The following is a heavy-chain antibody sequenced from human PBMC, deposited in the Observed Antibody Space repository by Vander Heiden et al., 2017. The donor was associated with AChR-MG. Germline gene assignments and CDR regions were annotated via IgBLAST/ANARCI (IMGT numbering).Heavy chain of an antibody. V-gene: IGHV4-39*01. CDR3: ARSPPTKEPNWYFDL. Sequence: QLQLQESGPGLVKPSETLSLTCSVSGGAISSSRYFWGWIRQAPGKGLEWIGTIYYSGVTYYKPSLNSRGPISIDTSKNQFSLRLRYVKAADTALYYCARSPPTKEPNWYFDLWGRGTLVSVS. CDR2: IYYSGVT. J-gene: IGHJ2*01. CDR1: GGAISSSRYF. D-gene: IGHD1-26*01.